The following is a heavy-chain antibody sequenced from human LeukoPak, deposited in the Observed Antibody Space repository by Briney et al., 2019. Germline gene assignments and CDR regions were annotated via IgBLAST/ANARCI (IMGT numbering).Heavy chain of an antibody. CDR2: IYYSGST. J-gene: IGHJ4*02. Sequence: SETLSLTCTVSGGSISSYYWSWIRQPPGKGLEWIGYIYYSGSTNYNPSLKSRVTISVDTSKNQFSLKLSSVTAADTAVYYCASTLRSGSYYPLDYWGQGTLVTVSS. D-gene: IGHD1-26*01. CDR3: ASTLRSGSYYPLDY. V-gene: IGHV4-59*08. CDR1: GGSISSYY.